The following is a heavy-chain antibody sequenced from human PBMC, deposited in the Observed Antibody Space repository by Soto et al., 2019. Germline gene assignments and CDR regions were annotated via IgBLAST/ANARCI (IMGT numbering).Heavy chain of an antibody. V-gene: IGHV3-23*01. Sequence: EVQLLESGGGLVQPGGSLRLSCAASGFTFSSYAMSWVRQAPGKGLEWVSAISGSGGSTYYADSGKGRFTISRDNSKNTLYLQMNSLRAEDTAVYYCAKHSYGGYYYYGMDVWGQGTTVTVSS. CDR2: ISGSGGST. D-gene: IGHD4-17*01. CDR1: GFTFSSYA. CDR3: AKHSYGGYYYYGMDV. J-gene: IGHJ6*02.